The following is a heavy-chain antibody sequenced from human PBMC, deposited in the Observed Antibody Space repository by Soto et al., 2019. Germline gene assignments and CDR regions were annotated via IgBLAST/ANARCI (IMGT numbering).Heavy chain of an antibody. V-gene: IGHV4-39*01. J-gene: IGHJ4*02. D-gene: IGHD3-3*01. CDR2: IYYSGST. CDR3: ASTTPRLEWLLFFDY. CDR1: GGSISSSSYY. Sequence: QLQLQESGPGLVKPSETLSLTCTVSGGSISSSSYYWGWIRQPPGKGLEWIGSIYYSGSTYYNPSLKSRVTISVDTSKNQFSLKLSSVTAADTAVYYCASTTPRLEWLLFFDYWGQGTLVTVSS.